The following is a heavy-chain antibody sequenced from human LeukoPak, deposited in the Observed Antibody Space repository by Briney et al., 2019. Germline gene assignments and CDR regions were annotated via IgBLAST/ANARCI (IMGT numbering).Heavy chain of an antibody. CDR1: GYTFTSYD. V-gene: IGHV1-8*03. CDR3: ARGRDIVVVPAAPFDP. J-gene: IGHJ5*02. Sequence: GASVKVSCKASGYTFTSYDINWVRQATGQGLEWMGWMNPNSGNTGYAQKFQGRVTITRNTSISTAYMELSSLRSEDTAVYYCARGRDIVVVPAAPFDPWGQGTLATVSS. D-gene: IGHD2-2*01. CDR2: MNPNSGNT.